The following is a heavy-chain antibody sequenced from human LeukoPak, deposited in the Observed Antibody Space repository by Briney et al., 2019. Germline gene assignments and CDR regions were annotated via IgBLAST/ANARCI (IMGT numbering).Heavy chain of an antibody. J-gene: IGHJ4*02. CDR1: GGTFGSYA. CDR2: IIPILGTA. Sequence: SVKVSCKASGGTFGSYAVSWVRQAPGQGLEWMGGIIPILGTANYAQKFQGRITITADESTSTAYMELSSLRSEDTAVYYCARDRYYDGSGHYFESIYWGQGTLVTVSS. D-gene: IGHD3-22*01. CDR3: ARDRYYDGSGHYFESIY. V-gene: IGHV1-69*13.